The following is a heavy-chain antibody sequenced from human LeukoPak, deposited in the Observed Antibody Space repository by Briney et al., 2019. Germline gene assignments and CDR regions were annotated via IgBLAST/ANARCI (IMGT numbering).Heavy chain of an antibody. V-gene: IGHV1-2*02. Sequence: GASVKVSCKASGYTFTGYYMHWVRQAPGQGLEWMGWINPNSGGTNYAQKFQGRVTMTRDMSTSTVYMELSSLRSEDTAVYYCAKRGRMLAYAFEIWGQGTMVTVSS. CDR3: AKRGRMLAYAFEI. CDR1: GYTFTGYY. J-gene: IGHJ3*02. D-gene: IGHD2-8*01. CDR2: INPNSGGT.